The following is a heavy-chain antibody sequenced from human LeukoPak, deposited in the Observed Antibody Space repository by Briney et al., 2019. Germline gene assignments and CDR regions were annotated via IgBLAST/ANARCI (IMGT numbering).Heavy chain of an antibody. CDR3: ARDPSSYYDILTGYYPRYYFDY. CDR2: ISSSGSTI. CDR1: GFTFSDYY. J-gene: IGHJ4*02. V-gene: IGHV3-11*01. Sequence: PGGSLRLSCAASGFTFSDYYMSWIRQAPGKGPEWVSYISSSGSTIYYADSVKGRFTISRDNAKNSLYLQMNSLRAEDTAVYYCARDPSSYYDILTGYYPRYYFDYWGQGTLVTVSS. D-gene: IGHD3-9*01.